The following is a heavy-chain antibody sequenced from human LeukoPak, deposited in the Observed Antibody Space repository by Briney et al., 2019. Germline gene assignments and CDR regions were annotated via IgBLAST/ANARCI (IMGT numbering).Heavy chain of an antibody. Sequence: ASVKVSCKASGYTFTSYAMNWVRQAPGQGLEWMGWINTNTGNPTYAQGFTGRFVFSLDTSVSMAYLQISSLKAEDTAVYYCARDGRPLSSGSYVPPNDYWGQGTLVTVSS. CDR3: ARDGRPLSSGSYVPPNDY. V-gene: IGHV7-4-1*04. J-gene: IGHJ4*02. CDR1: GYTFTSYA. D-gene: IGHD3-10*01. CDR2: INTNTGNP.